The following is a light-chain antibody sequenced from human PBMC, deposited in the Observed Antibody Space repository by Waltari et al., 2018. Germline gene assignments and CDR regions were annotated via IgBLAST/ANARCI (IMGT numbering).Light chain of an antibody. CDR1: QSVSRS. Sequence: SCRTSQSVSRSLAWYQQKPGQAPRLLIYGASSRATGVQDRFSGSGSGTEFSLTISRLEPEAFAVYYCQHYVRLPVSFGQGTKVEIK. CDR3: QHYVRLPVS. J-gene: IGKJ1*01. CDR2: GAS. V-gene: IGKV3-20*01.